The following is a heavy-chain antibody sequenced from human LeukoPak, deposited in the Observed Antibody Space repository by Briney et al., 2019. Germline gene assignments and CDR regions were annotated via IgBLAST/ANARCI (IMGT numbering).Heavy chain of an antibody. D-gene: IGHD2-21*02. CDR3: ARHGTAAGPFRL. V-gene: IGHV4-59*08. J-gene: IGHJ1*01. CDR1: GGAIDNYY. CDR2: VYYSGTI. Sequence: PSETLSLTCTVSGGAIDNYYWSWIRQPPGKGLEWIAYVYYSGTINYNPSLESRVTISVDTSKNQFSLRLTSVAAADTAVYYCARHGTAAGPFRLSGQGTLVTVSS.